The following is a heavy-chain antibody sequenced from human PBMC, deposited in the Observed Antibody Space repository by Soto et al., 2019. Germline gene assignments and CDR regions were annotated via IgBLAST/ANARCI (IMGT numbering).Heavy chain of an antibody. Sequence: GGSLRLSCAASGFTFSSYGMHWVRQAPGKGLEWVAVISYDGSNKYYADSVKGRFTISRDNSKNTLYLQMNSLRAEDTAVYYCAKVEALRGPTPFDYWGQGTLVTVSS. J-gene: IGHJ4*02. D-gene: IGHD1-26*01. CDR1: GFTFSSYG. CDR2: ISYDGSNK. V-gene: IGHV3-30*18. CDR3: AKVEALRGPTPFDY.